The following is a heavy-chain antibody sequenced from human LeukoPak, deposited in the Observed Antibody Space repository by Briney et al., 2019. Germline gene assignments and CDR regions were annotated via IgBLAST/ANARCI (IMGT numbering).Heavy chain of an antibody. D-gene: IGHD2-2*01. V-gene: IGHV4-34*01. Sequence: SETLSLTCAVYGGSFSGYYWSWIRQPAGKGLEWIEEINHSGSTNYNPSLKSRVTISVDTSKNQFSLKLSSVTAADTAVYYCARGPEDIVVVPAARTDAFDIWGQGTMVTVSS. CDR2: INHSGST. CDR3: ARGPEDIVVVPAARTDAFDI. J-gene: IGHJ3*02. CDR1: GGSFSGYY.